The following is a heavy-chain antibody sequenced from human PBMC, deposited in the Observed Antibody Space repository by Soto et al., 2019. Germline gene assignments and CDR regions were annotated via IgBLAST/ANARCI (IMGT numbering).Heavy chain of an antibody. CDR2: VYYSGST. D-gene: IGHD3-22*01. Sequence: SEPLSLTCTFSGASISSSYWSWIRQSPGKGLEWIGYVYYSGSTKYNPSLKSRVTISVDTSKNQFSLKLSSVTAADTAVYYCARGYYDSNGQSNTFDIWGQGTMVTVSS. J-gene: IGHJ3*02. CDR1: GASISSSY. V-gene: IGHV4-59*01. CDR3: ARGYYDSNGQSNTFDI.